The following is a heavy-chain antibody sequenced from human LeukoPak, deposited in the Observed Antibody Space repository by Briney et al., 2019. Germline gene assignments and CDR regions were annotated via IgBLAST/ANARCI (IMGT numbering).Heavy chain of an antibody. Sequence: SETLSLTCSVSGGSISSYYWSWIRQPAGKGLEWIGLIYTSGSTNYNPSLKSRVTMSVDTSKNQFSLKLSSVTAADAAVYYCARNLYCSTTSCYDFDEWGQGTLVTVS. CDR3: ARNLYCSTTSCYDFDE. CDR1: GGSISSYY. D-gene: IGHD2-2*01. V-gene: IGHV4-4*07. J-gene: IGHJ4*02. CDR2: IYTSGST.